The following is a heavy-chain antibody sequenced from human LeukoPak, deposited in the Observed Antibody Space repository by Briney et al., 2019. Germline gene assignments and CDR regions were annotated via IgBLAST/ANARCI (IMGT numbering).Heavy chain of an antibody. J-gene: IGHJ3*02. CDR1: GYTFTGYY. Sequence: ASVKVSCKASGYTFTGYYIHWVRDAPGQAPEWLGWINPNSGGTYFPQNSQGRVTLTRDTSINTAYMELSGLRSDDTAVYYCARDRAGLSRGGAFDIWGQGTMVTVSS. V-gene: IGHV1-2*02. CDR2: INPNSGGT. CDR3: ARDRAGLSRGGAFDI. D-gene: IGHD2/OR15-2a*01.